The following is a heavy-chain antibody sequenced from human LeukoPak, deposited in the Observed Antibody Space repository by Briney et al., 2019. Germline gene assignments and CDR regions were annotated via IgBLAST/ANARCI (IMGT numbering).Heavy chain of an antibody. CDR1: GYSYTNYW. V-gene: IGHV5-51*01. CDR2: MYPGDSDT. J-gene: IGHJ4*02. D-gene: IGHD3-22*01. CDR3: ASGPDSSADY. Sequence: GESLKISCKGYGYSYTNYWIGWVRQMPGKGLEWMGVMYPGDSDTRYSPSFQGQVSISADKSIRTAYLQWNSLKASDTAMYYCASGPDSSADYWGQGTLVTVSS.